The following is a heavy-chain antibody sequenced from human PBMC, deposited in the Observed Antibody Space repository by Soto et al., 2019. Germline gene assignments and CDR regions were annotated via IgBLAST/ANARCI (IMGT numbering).Heavy chain of an antibody. J-gene: IGHJ4*02. CDR2: ISAHDGST. CDR1: GFSFRTYA. V-gene: IGHV3-23*01. Sequence: EVQLLESGGGLVQAGESLRLSCVGYGFSFRTYAMNWVRQSPGKGLEWVSGISAHDGSTLYADSVRGRFTISRDNSKNTLYLQMNSLRAEDTAVYYCAKDPCSSWYCKYFEYWGQGTQVTVSS. CDR3: AKDPCSSWYCKYFEY. D-gene: IGHD6-13*01.